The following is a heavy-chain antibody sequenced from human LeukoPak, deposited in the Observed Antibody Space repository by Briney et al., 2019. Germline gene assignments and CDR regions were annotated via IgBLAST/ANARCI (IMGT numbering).Heavy chain of an antibody. J-gene: IGHJ5*02. CDR1: GGSLSSGGYS. CDR2: IYHSGST. V-gene: IGHV4-30-2*01. Sequence: SETLSLTCAVSGGSLSSGGYSWSWIRQPPGKGLEWIGYIYHSGSTYYNPSLKSRVTISVDRSKNQFSLKLSSVTAADTAVYYRARRAYSSSSGYNWFDPWGQGTLVTVSS. CDR3: ARRAYSSSSGYNWFDP. D-gene: IGHD6-13*01.